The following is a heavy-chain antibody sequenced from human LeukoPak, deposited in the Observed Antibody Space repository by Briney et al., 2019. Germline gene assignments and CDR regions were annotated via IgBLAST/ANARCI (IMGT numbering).Heavy chain of an antibody. V-gene: IGHV4-39*07. J-gene: IGHJ4*02. CDR2: YSNSGST. Sequence: SETLSLTCTVSGGSINSGDLHWGWIRQPPGKGLEWIGSYSNSGSTFYNASLKSRVTISVDTSKNQFSLKLSSVTTADTAVYYCARAGDYFDYWGQGTLVTVSS. D-gene: IGHD3-10*01. CDR1: GGSINSGDLH. CDR3: ARAGDYFDY.